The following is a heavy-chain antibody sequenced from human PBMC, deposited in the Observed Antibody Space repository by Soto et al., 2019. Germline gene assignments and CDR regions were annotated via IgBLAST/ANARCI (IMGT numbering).Heavy chain of an antibody. CDR2: ISSRSDI. Sequence: GGSLILSCVGSVFTFSTYSINWFRQAPGKGLEWVSSISSRSDIYYADSVKGRFTISRDNAKNSVSLQMNSLRAEDTAVYYCAREYTAWPLAYGLDVWGQGTTVTVSS. CDR1: VFTFSTYS. D-gene: IGHD2-2*02. V-gene: IGHV3-21*01. CDR3: AREYTAWPLAYGLDV. J-gene: IGHJ6*02.